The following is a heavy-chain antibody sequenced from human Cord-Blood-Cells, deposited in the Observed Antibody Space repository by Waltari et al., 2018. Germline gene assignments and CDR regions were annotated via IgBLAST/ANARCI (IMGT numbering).Heavy chain of an antibody. CDR1: GGSFSGYY. D-gene: IGHD7-27*01. CDR2: INHSGST. Sequence: QVQLQQWGAGLLKPSETLSLTCAVYGGSFSGYYWSWIRQPPGKGLEWIGEINHSGSTNYNPSLKSRVTISVDTSKNQFSLKLSSVTAADTAVYYCARGWGGHWYFVLWGRGTLVTVSS. CDR3: ARGWGGHWYFVL. J-gene: IGHJ2*01. V-gene: IGHV4-34*01.